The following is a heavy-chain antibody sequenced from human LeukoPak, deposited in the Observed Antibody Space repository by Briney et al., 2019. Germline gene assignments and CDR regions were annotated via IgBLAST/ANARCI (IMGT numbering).Heavy chain of an antibody. CDR1: GFTVSSNY. Sequence: PGGSLRLSCAASGFTVSSNYMSWVRQAPGKRLKWVSVIYSGGSTYYADSVRGRFTISRDNSKNILYLQMNGLRVEDTAVYYCARDLNREDFDYWGQGTLVAVSS. D-gene: IGHD1-14*01. CDR2: IYSGGST. CDR3: ARDLNREDFDY. J-gene: IGHJ4*02. V-gene: IGHV3-53*01.